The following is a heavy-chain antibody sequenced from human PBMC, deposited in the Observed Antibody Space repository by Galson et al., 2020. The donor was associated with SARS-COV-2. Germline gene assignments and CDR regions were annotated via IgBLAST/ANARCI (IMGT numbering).Heavy chain of an antibody. CDR1: GGSISSYY. V-gene: IGHV4-59*01. CDR3: ARDRGDFWSGYYTPYYYGMDV. J-gene: IGHJ6*02. CDR2: IYYSGST. D-gene: IGHD3-3*01. Sequence: SETLSLTCTVFGGSISSYYWSWIRQPPGKGLEWIGYIYYSGSTNYNPSLKSRVTISVDTSKNQFSLKLSSVTAADTAVYYCARDRGDFWSGYYTPYYYGMDVWGQGTTVTVSS.